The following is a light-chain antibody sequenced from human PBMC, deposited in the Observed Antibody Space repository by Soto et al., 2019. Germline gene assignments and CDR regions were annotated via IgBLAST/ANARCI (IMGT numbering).Light chain of an antibody. CDR2: ANT. Sequence: QSVLTQPPSVSGAPGQSVTISCTGSSSNIGAGYDVHSYQQRPGAAPRLLIFANTDRPSGVPDRLSASKSYTSASLTIAGLQAEDEADYYCQCYVTCLSGSCVFGSGTKV. J-gene: IGLJ1*01. CDR3: QCYVTCLSGSCV. CDR1: SSNIGAGYD. V-gene: IGLV1-40*01.